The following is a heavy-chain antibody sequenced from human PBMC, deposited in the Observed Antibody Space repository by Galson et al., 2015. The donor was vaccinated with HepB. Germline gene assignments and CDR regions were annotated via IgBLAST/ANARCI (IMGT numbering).Heavy chain of an antibody. CDR2: ISWNSGSI. CDR1: GFTFDDYA. Sequence: SLRLSCAASGFTFDDYATHWVRQAPGKGLEWVSGISWNSGSIGYADSVKGRFTISRDNAKNSLYLQMNSLRAEDTALYYCAKDSYCSSTSCSSPGYWGQGTLVTVSS. J-gene: IGHJ4*02. CDR3: AKDSYCSSTSCSSPGY. D-gene: IGHD2-2*01. V-gene: IGHV3-9*01.